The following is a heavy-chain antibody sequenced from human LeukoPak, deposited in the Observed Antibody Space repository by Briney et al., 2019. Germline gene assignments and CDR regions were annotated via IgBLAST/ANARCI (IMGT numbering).Heavy chain of an antibody. J-gene: IGHJ4*02. CDR3: ARSYYYDSSGYYYNYFDY. Sequence: ASVKASCKASGYTFTSYGISWVRQAPGQGLEWMGWISASNGNTNYAQNLQGRVTMTADTSTSTAYMELRSLRSDDTAVYYCARSYYYDSSGYYYNYFDYWGQGTLVTVSS. CDR2: ISASNGNT. CDR1: GYTFTSYG. V-gene: IGHV1-18*01. D-gene: IGHD3-22*01.